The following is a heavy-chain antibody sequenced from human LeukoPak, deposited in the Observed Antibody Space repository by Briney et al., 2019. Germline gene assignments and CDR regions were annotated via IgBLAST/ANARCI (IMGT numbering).Heavy chain of an antibody. D-gene: IGHD6-13*01. Sequence: SVKVSCKASGGTFSSYAISWVRQAPGQGLEWMGGIIPIFGTANYAQKFQGRVAITADESTSTAYMELSSLRSEDTAVYYCARGFVGIAAAGTGYFDYWGQGTLVTVSS. CDR3: ARGFVGIAAAGTGYFDY. CDR2: IIPIFGTA. V-gene: IGHV1-69*13. J-gene: IGHJ4*02. CDR1: GGTFSSYA.